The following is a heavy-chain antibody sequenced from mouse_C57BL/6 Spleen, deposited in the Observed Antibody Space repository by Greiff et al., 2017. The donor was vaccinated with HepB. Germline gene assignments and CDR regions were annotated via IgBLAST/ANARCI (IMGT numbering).Heavy chain of an antibody. Sequence: QVQLQQSGAELARPGASVKMSCKASGYTFTSYTMHWVKQRPGQGLEWIGYINPSSGYTKYNQKFKDKATLTADKSSSTAYMQLSSLTSEDSAVYYCERSYDYDVGSMGYWGQGTSVTVSS. CDR3: ERSYDYDVGSMGY. CDR2: INPSSGYT. J-gene: IGHJ4*01. V-gene: IGHV1-4*01. CDR1: GYTFTSYT. D-gene: IGHD2-4*01.